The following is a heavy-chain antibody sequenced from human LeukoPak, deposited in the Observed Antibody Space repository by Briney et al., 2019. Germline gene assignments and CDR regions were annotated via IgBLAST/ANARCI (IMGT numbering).Heavy chain of an antibody. V-gene: IGHV1-69*13. CDR2: IIPILGTA. Sequence: SVKVSCKASGGTFSSYAISWVRQAPGQGLEWMGGIIPILGTANYAQKFQGRVTITADESTSTAYMELSSLRSEDTAVYYCARVRDIVVVVDGAFDIWGQGTMVTVSS. D-gene: IGHD2-15*01. CDR1: GGTFSSYA. CDR3: ARVRDIVVVVDGAFDI. J-gene: IGHJ3*02.